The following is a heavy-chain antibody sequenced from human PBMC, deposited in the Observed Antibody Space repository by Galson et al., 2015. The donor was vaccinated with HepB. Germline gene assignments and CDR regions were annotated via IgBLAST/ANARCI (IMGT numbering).Heavy chain of an antibody. CDR3: ARGAYYDILTRPFDH. D-gene: IGHD3-9*01. V-gene: IGHV1-18*04. CDR1: GYTFTSYG. Sequence: QSGAEVKKPGESLRISCKASGYTFTSYGVNWVRQAPGQGLEWMGWISTYNGNTNYAQKLQGRVTMTTDTSTSTVYMELRSLTSDDTAVYYCARGAYYDILTRPFDHWGQGTLVTVSS. J-gene: IGHJ4*02. CDR2: ISTYNGNT.